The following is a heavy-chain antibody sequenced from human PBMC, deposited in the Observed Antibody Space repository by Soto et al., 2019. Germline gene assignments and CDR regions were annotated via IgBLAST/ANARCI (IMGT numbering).Heavy chain of an antibody. Sequence: QVQLQQWGAGLLKPSETLSLTCAVYGGSFSGYYWSWIHQPPGKGLEWIGEINHSGSTNYNPSLKSRVTISVDTSKNQFSLKLSSVTAADTAVYYCARGFLGYCSGGSCYPFYYYYYGMDVWGQGTTVTVSS. V-gene: IGHV4-34*01. CDR2: INHSGST. D-gene: IGHD2-15*01. CDR3: ARGFLGYCSGGSCYPFYYYYYGMDV. J-gene: IGHJ6*02. CDR1: GGSFSGYY.